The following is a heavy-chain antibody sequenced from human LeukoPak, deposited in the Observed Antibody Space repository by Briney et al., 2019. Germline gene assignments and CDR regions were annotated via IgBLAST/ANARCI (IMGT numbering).Heavy chain of an antibody. D-gene: IGHD3-10*01. CDR2: IYYSGST. V-gene: IGHV4-59*01. CDR3: ARDYSGWGTDAFDI. J-gene: IGHJ3*02. Sequence: SETLSLTYTVSGGSISGYYWSWIRQPPGKGLEWIGYIYYSGSTNYNPSLKSRVTISIDTSKNQFSLKLSSVTAADTAVYYCARDYSGWGTDAFDIWGQGTMVTVSS. CDR1: GGSISGYY.